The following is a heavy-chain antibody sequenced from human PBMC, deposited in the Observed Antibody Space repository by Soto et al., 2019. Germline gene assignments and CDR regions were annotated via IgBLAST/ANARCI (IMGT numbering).Heavy chain of an antibody. CDR3: ARGFSVLWFGGNLLDY. J-gene: IGHJ4*02. V-gene: IGHV1-2*04. CDR1: GYTFTGYY. CDR2: INPNSGGT. Sequence: QVQLVQSGAEVKKPGASVKVSCKASGYTFTGYYMHWVRQAPGQGLEWMGWINPNSGGTNYAQKFQGWVTMTRDTSISTAYMELSRLRSDDTAVYYCARGFSVLWFGGNLLDYWGQGTLVTVSS. D-gene: IGHD3-10*01.